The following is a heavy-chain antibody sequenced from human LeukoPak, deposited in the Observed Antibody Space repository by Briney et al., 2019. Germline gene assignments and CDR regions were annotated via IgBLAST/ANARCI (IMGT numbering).Heavy chain of an antibody. CDR2: IIPILGIA. V-gene: IGHV1-69*04. CDR1: GRTFSSYA. J-gene: IGHJ6*02. CDR3: ARDSEDIVVVPAAIGTYYYYGMDV. D-gene: IGHD2-2*02. Sequence: ASVKVSCKASGRTFSSYAISWVRQAPGQGLEWMGRIIPILGIANYAQKFQGRVTITADKSTSTAYMELSSLRSEDTAVYYCARDSEDIVVVPAAIGTYYYYGMDVWGQGTTVTVSS.